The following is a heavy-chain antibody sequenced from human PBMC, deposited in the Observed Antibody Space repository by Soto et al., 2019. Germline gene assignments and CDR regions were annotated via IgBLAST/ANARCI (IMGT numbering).Heavy chain of an antibody. Sequence: PGGSLRLSCAASGFTFSSYSMNWVRQAPGKGLEYVSSISSSGSSTYYADSVKGRFTISRDNSKSTLSLQMTSLRLEDTAVYYCVKAPLHSDFWRGPRFDPWGQGTLVTVSS. CDR1: GFTFSSYS. V-gene: IGHV3-64D*06. CDR3: VKAPLHSDFWRGPRFDP. D-gene: IGHD3-3*01. J-gene: IGHJ5*02. CDR2: ISSSGSST.